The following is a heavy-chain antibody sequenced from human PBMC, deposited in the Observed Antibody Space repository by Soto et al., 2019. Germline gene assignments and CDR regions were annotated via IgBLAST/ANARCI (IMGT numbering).Heavy chain of an antibody. V-gene: IGHV1-46*01. CDR1: GYTFTSYY. CDR3: ARAFEVVTAIYAQRAFDI. J-gene: IGHJ3*02. D-gene: IGHD2-21*02. CDR2: INPSGGST. Sequence: ASVKVSCKASGYTFTSYYMHWVRQAPGQGLEWMGIINPSGGSTSYAQKFQGRVTITRDTSTSTVYMELSSLRSEDTAVYYCARAFEVVTAIYAQRAFDIWGQATMVTVSS.